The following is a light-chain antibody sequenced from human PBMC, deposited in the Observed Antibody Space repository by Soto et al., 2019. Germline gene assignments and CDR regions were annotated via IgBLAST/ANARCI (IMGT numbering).Light chain of an antibody. V-gene: IGLV2-23*02. CDR3: CSYGGGTIMI. Sequence: QSALTQPASVAGSPGQSITISCTGTSSDVGNYNLVSWFQQHPGKAPKLMIFEVSQRPSGVSNRFSGSKPGNTASLTISGLQAEDEADYYCCSYGGGTIMIFGGGTKLTVL. CDR1: SSDVGNYNL. J-gene: IGLJ2*01. CDR2: EVS.